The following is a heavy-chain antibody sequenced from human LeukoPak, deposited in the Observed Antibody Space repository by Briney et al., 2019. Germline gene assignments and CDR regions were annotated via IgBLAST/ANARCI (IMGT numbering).Heavy chain of an antibody. CDR2: ISGGST. CDR1: GFTASSNE. V-gene: IGHV3-38-3*01. CDR3: VRDVAL. J-gene: IGHJ4*02. Sequence: GGSLRLSCAASGFTASSNEMSWVRQAPGKGLEWVSSISGGSTYYADSRKGRFTISRDNSQEIVYMQLRSLTTEDTARYYCVRDVALWGQGTLIIVSS.